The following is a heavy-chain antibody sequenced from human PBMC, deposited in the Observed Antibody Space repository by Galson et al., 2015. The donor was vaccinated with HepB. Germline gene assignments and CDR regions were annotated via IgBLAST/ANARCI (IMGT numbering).Heavy chain of an antibody. Sequence: SLRLSCAASGFTFSSYGMHWVRQAPGKGLEWVAVISYDGSNKYYADSVKGRFTISRDNSKNTLYLQMNSLRTGDTAVYYCAKPSLSYNSGWYYFDYWGQGTLVTVSS. V-gene: IGHV3-30*18. CDR3: AKPSLSYNSGWYYFDY. CDR1: GFTFSSYG. D-gene: IGHD6-19*01. CDR2: ISYDGSNK. J-gene: IGHJ4*02.